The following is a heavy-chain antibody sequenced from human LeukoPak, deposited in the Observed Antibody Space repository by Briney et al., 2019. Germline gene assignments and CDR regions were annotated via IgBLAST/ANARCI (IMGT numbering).Heavy chain of an antibody. CDR3: ARVIGAKAVDY. Sequence: PSETLSLTCAVYGGSFSGYYWSWIRQPPGKGLEWIGEINHSGSTNYNPSLKSRVTISVDTSKNQFSLKLSSVTAADTAVYYCARVIGAKAVDYWGQGTLVTVSS. J-gene: IGHJ4*02. CDR2: INHSGST. V-gene: IGHV4-34*01. CDR1: GGSFSGYY. D-gene: IGHD3-22*01.